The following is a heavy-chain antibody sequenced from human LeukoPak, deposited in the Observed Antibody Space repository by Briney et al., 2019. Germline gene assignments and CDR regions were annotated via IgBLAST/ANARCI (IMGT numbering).Heavy chain of an antibody. V-gene: IGHV5-51*01. Sequence: GESLKISCKGSGYSFTSYWIGWVRQMPGKGLEWMGIIYPGDSDTRYSPSFQGQVTISADKFISTAYLQWSSLKASDTAMYYCARSRPDSSGYLGYFDYWGQGTLVTVSS. D-gene: IGHD3-22*01. CDR1: GYSFTSYW. J-gene: IGHJ4*02. CDR3: ARSRPDSSGYLGYFDY. CDR2: IYPGDSDT.